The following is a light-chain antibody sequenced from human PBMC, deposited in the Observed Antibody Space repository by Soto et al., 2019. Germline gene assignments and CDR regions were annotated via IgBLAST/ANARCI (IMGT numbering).Light chain of an antibody. V-gene: IGKV1-5*01. Sequence: IQLTQSPSSLSTSVGDRVNITCRASQSISSWLAWYQQKPGKAPKLLIYDASSLESGVPSRFSGSGSGTEFTLTISSLQPDDFATYYCQQYNSHWTFGQGTKLDIK. CDR2: DAS. CDR1: QSISSW. CDR3: QQYNSHWT. J-gene: IGKJ1*01.